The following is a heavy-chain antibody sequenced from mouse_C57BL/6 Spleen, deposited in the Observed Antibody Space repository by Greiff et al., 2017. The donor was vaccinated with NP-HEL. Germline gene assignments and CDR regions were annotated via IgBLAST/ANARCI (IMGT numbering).Heavy chain of an antibody. CDR2: FHPYNDDT. CDR3: ARQIYYDYGGYFDV. D-gene: IGHD2-4*01. CDR1: GYTFTTYP. Sequence: QVQLKQSGAELVKPGASVKMSCKASGYTFTTYPIEWMKQNHGKSLEWIGNFHPYNDDTKYNEKFKGKATLTVEKSSSTVYLELSRLTSDDSAVYYCARQIYYDYGGYFDVWGTGTTVTVSS. V-gene: IGHV1-47*01. J-gene: IGHJ1*03.